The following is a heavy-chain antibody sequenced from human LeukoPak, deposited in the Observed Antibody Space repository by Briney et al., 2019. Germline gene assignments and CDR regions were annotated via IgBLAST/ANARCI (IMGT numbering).Heavy chain of an antibody. V-gene: IGHV3-53*01. Sequence: PGGSLRLSCAASGFTVSINYMSWVRQAPGKVLEWVSVIYSGGSTYYADSVKGRFTISGDNSKNTLYLQMNSLRAEDTAVYYCARGPTYYYDSSGYTGFDYWGQRTLVTVSS. D-gene: IGHD3-22*01. CDR3: ARGPTYYYDSSGYTGFDY. CDR1: GFTVSINY. J-gene: IGHJ4*02. CDR2: IYSGGST.